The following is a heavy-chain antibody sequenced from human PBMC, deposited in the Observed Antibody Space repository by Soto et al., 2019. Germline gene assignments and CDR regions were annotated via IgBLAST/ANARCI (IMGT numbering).Heavy chain of an antibody. CDR2: ISSSGSTI. V-gene: IGHV3-48*03. J-gene: IGHJ4*02. D-gene: IGHD3-22*01. CDR1: GFTFSSYE. Sequence: GGSLRLSCAASGFTFSSYEMNWVRQAPGKGLEWVSYISSSGSTIYYADSVKGRFTISRDNAKNSLYLQMNSLRAEDTAVYYCARVLYDSSGYYYGYFDYWGQGTLVTVSS. CDR3: ARVLYDSSGYYYGYFDY.